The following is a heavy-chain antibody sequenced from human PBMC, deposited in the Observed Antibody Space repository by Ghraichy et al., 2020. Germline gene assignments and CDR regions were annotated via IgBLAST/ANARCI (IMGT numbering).Heavy chain of an antibody. J-gene: IGHJ6*02. V-gene: IGHV6-1*01. CDR1: GDSVSSNSAA. D-gene: IGHD6-13*01. Sequence: SQTLSLTCAISGDSVSSNSAAWNWIRQSPSRGLEWLGRTYYRSKWYNDYAVSVKSRITINPDTSKNQFSLQLNSVTPEDTAVYYCARDRVKYHRLFAADHGDRLYYGMDVWCQGTTVTVSS. CDR2: TYYRSKWYN. CDR3: ARDRVKYHRLFAADHGDRLYYGMDV.